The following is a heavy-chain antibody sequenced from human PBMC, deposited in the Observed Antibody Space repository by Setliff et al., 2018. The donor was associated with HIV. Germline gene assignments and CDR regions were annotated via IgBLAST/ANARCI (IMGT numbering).Heavy chain of an antibody. J-gene: IGHJ4*02. CDR3: ARLSPYGDYLLFQY. CDR1: GYTFTNYA. V-gene: IGHV7-4-1*02. Sequence: ASVKVSCKASGYTFTNYAMNWLRQAPGQGLEWMGWIDTNTGNPTYAQGFAGRFVFSLDTSVSTAFLQISTLKAEDTAVYYCARLSPYGDYLLFQYWGQGTQVTVSS. CDR2: IDTNTGNP. D-gene: IGHD4-17*01.